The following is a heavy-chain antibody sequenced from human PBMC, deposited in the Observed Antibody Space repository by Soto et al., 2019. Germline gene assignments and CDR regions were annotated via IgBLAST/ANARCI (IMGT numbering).Heavy chain of an antibody. D-gene: IGHD1-26*01. J-gene: IGHJ6*02. CDR2: INSDGSST. CDR3: AREKKWELIHLSTYYYYYGMDV. Sequence: GGSLRLSCAGSGFTFSSYWMHWVRQAPGKGLVWVSRINSDGSSTSYADSVKGRFTISRDNAKNTLYLQMNSLRAEDTAVYYCAREKKWELIHLSTYYYYYGMDVWGQGTTVTVSS. CDR1: GFTFSSYW. V-gene: IGHV3-74*01.